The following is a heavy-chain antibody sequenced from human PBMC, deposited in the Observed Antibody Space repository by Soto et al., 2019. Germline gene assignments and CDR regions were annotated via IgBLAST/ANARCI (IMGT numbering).Heavy chain of an antibody. V-gene: IGHV4-59*11. D-gene: IGHD3-10*01. CDR2: IYYSGGT. CDR3: ARVNSGYYGSGTYNTIDP. CDR1: GGSISSHY. J-gene: IGHJ5*02. Sequence: SETLSLTCTVSGGSISSHYWSWIRQSPEKGLEWIGYIYYSGGTNYNPSLKSRVTISVDTSKNQFSLKLTSVTAADTAVYYCARVNSGYYGSGTYNTIDPWGQGTLVTVSS.